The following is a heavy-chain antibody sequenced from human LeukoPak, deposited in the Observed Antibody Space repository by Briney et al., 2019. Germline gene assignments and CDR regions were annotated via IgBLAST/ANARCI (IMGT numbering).Heavy chain of an antibody. Sequence: GGSLRLSCAASGFTFSDYNMNWVRQAPGKGLEWVSYITNGGSTIHHVDSVKGRFTISRDNAKKTLYLQMNSLRAEDTAVYYCARATTTVVTTNFADYWGQGTLVTVSS. J-gene: IGHJ4*02. V-gene: IGHV3-11*01. CDR1: GFTFSDYN. CDR3: ARATTTVVTTNFADY. D-gene: IGHD4-23*01. CDR2: ITNGGSTI.